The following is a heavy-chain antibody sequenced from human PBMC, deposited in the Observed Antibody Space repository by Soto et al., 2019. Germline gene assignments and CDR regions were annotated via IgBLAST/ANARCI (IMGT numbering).Heavy chain of an antibody. D-gene: IGHD1-26*01. CDR2: IKQDGSEK. Sequence: GGSLRLSCVASGFTFSSYWMSWVRQAPGKGLEWVANIKQDGSEKYYVDSVKGRFTISRDNAKNSLYLQMNSLRAEDTAVYYCARDLYVQPPSGWFDPWGQGTVVTVSS. J-gene: IGHJ5*02. CDR1: GFTFSSYW. V-gene: IGHV3-7*03. CDR3: ARDLYVQPPSGWFDP.